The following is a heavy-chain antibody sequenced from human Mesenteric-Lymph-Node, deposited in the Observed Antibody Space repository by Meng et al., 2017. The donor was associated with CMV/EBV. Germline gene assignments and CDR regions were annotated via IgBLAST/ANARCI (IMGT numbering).Heavy chain of an antibody. J-gene: IGHJ5*02. CDR3: ARGDDYDLFDP. CDR2: ISSNGGWT. CDR1: GFTFSSHA. V-gene: IGHV3-64*02. Sequence: GESLKISCVVSGFTFSSHAMHWVRQAPGKGLEYVSAISSNGGWTYYADSVKGRFTISRDNSKNTLNLQMGSLRAEDMAVYYCARGDDYDLFDPWGQGTLVTV. D-gene: IGHD3-16*01.